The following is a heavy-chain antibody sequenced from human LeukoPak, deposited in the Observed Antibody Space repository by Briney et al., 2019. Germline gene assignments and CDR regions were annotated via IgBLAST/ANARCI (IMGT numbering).Heavy chain of an antibody. CDR3: AREVPATAMFFDY. CDR2: ISYDGTNI. V-gene: IGHV3-30*09. D-gene: IGHD2-2*01. J-gene: IGHJ4*02. CDR1: GFTFSSYA. Sequence: PGGSLRLSCAASGFTFSSYAMSWVRQAPGKGLEWVGVISYDGTNIYYADSVKGRFAISRDNSKNTLYLQLISLRTEDTAVYYCAREVPATAMFFDYWGQGTLVTVSS.